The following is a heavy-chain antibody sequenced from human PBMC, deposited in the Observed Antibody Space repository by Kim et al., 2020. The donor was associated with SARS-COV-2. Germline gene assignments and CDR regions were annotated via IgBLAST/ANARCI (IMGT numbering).Heavy chain of an antibody. V-gene: IGHV1-2*06. CDR2: INPNSGGT. Sequence: ASVKVSCKASGYTFTGYYMHWVRQAPGQGLEWMGRINPNSGGTNYAQKFQGRVTMTRDTSISTAYMELSRLRSDDTAVYYCARESYGGNHFDYWGQGTLVTVSS. D-gene: IGHD2-15*01. J-gene: IGHJ4*02. CDR3: ARESYGGNHFDY. CDR1: GYTFTGYY.